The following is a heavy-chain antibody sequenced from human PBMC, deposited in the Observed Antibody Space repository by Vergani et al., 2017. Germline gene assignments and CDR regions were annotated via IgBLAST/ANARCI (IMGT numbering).Heavy chain of an antibody. CDR2: INHSGST. D-gene: IGHD1-14*01. Sequence: QVQLQQWGAGLLKPSETLSLTCAVSGGSFSGYYWSWIRQPPGKGLEWIGEINHSGSTNYNPSLKSRVTISVDTSKNQFSLKLSSVTAADTAVYYCATGSSARLLDYWGQGTLVTVSS. CDR3: ATGSSARLLDY. CDR1: GGSFSGYY. J-gene: IGHJ4*02. V-gene: IGHV4-34*01.